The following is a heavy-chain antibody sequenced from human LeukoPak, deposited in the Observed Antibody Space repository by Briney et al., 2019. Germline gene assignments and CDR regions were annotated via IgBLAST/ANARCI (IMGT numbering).Heavy chain of an antibody. CDR2: IYWNDDK. V-gene: IGHV2-5*01. Sequence: SGPTLVKPTQTLTLTCTFSGFSLSTSGVGVGWIRQPPGKALEWLALIYWNDDKRYSPSLKSRFTITKDTSKNQVVLTMTNMDPVDTATYHCAHSDFWSGYGGESTVDYWGQGTLVTVSS. J-gene: IGHJ4*02. CDR1: GFSLSTSGVG. D-gene: IGHD3-3*01. CDR3: AHSDFWSGYGGESTVDY.